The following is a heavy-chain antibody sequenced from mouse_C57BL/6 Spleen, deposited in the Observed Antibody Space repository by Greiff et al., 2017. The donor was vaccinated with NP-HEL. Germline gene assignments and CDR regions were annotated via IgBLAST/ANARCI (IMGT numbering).Heavy chain of an antibody. D-gene: IGHD1-1*01. Sequence: EVKLMESGPGLVKPSQSLSLTCSVTGYSITSGYYWNWIRQFPGNKLEWMGYISYDGSNNYNPSLKNRISITRDTSKNQFFLKLNSVTTEDTATYYCARKSSYPYYAMDYWGQGTSVTVSS. CDR2: ISYDGSN. CDR1: GYSITSGYY. CDR3: ARKSSYPYYAMDY. J-gene: IGHJ4*01. V-gene: IGHV3-6*01.